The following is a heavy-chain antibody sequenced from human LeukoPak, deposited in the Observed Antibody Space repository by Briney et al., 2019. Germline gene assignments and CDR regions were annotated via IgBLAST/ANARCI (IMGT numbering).Heavy chain of an antibody. V-gene: IGHV3-23*01. Sequence: PGGSLRLSCAASGFTFSSSAMTWVRQAPGKGLEWVSAISDNGYDTFYADSVKGRFTISRDNSKNAVYLQMNSLRAEDTAVYYCAPSMGATWYWGQGTLVTVSS. CDR2: ISDNGYDT. CDR1: GFTFSSSA. D-gene: IGHD1-26*01. CDR3: APSMGATWY. J-gene: IGHJ4*02.